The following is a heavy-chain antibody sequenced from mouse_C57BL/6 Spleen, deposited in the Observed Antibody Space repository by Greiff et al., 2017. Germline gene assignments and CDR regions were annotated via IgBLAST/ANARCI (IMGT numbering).Heavy chain of an antibody. CDR2: IDPETGGT. D-gene: IGHD2-5*01. Sequence: QVQLQQSGAELVRPGASVTLSCKASGYTFTDYEMHWVKQTPVHGLEWIGAIDPETGGTAYNQKFKGKAILTADKSSSTAYMELRSLTSEDTAVYYCRGRYSNRGDYWGQGTTLTVAS. J-gene: IGHJ2*01. CDR1: GYTFTDYE. V-gene: IGHV1-15*01. CDR3: RGRYSNRGDY.